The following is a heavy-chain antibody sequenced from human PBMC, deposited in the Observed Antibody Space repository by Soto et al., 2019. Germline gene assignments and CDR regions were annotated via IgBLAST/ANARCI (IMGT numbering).Heavy chain of an antibody. CDR3: TTHEEGAPWAGGFDS. V-gene: IGHV3-23*01. Sequence: LRLSCAASGFRFRTRAMSWVRQAPGKGLEWVASIRPGGDSTYYADSAKGRFAVSRDNSNVTLYLQMDSLRVEDTAIYYCTTHEEGAPWAGGFDSWGQGTLVTVSS. D-gene: IGHD1-26*01. J-gene: IGHJ5*01. CDR1: GFRFRTRA. CDR2: IRPGGDST.